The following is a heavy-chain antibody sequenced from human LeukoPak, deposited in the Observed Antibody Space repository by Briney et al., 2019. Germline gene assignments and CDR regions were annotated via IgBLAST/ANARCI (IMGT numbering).Heavy chain of an antibody. D-gene: IGHD2-15*01. CDR3: AREEVVVAGTHYYGMDV. Sequence: SHTLTLTRAISGDRVSRHSAAWSWIRQSPSRGLHCLGRTYYRSMWYNDYAGSVKSRLIITPDTSKNQFSLQLNSVTPEDTAVYYCAREEVVVAGTHYYGMDVWGQGTTVIVSS. V-gene: IGHV6-1*01. CDR1: GDRVSRHSAA. CDR2: TYYRSMWYN. J-gene: IGHJ6*02.